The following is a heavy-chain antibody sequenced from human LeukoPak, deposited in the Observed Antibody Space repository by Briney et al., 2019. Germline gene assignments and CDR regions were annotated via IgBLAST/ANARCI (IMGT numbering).Heavy chain of an antibody. CDR3: ARGRGWLADY. CDR2: MNPNSGNT. Sequence: GASVKASCKASGYTFTSYDINWVRQATGQGLEWMGCMNPNSGNTAFAQKFQGRVTLTRNTSISTAYMELTSVRSEDTAVYYCARGRGWLADYWGQGTLVTVSS. V-gene: IGHV1-8*01. J-gene: IGHJ4*02. D-gene: IGHD6-19*01. CDR1: GYTFTSYD.